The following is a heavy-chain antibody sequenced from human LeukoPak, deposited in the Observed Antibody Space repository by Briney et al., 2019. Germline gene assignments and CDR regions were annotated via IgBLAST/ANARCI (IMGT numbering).Heavy chain of an antibody. Sequence: SETLSLTCAVCGGSFSGYYWSWIRQPPGKGLEWIGSMYHSGTTYKKLSLKSRVTISVDTSKNQFSLKLSSVTAADTAVYYCARLGLRAGYFDLWGRGTLVTVSS. CDR2: MYHSGTT. D-gene: IGHD1-7*01. CDR3: ARLGLRAGYFDL. CDR1: GGSFSGYY. J-gene: IGHJ2*01. V-gene: IGHV4-34*01.